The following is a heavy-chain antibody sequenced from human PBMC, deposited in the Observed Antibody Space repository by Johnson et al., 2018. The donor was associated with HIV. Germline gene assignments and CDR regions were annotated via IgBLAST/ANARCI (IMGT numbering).Heavy chain of an antibody. CDR1: GFTFSSHG. Sequence: QMLLVESGGGVVQPGGSLRLSCAASGFTFSSHGMHWVRQAPGKGLEWVAFIRYDGSNKYYADSVKGRFTISRDNSKNTLYLQMNSLRAEDTAVYYCAKGLGRAAAGTRNAFDIWGQGTMVTVSS. CDR2: IRYDGSNK. J-gene: IGHJ3*02. D-gene: IGHD6-13*01. CDR3: AKGLGRAAAGTRNAFDI. V-gene: IGHV3-30*02.